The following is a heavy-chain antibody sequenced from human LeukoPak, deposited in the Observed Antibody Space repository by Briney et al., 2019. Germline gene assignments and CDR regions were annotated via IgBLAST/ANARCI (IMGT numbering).Heavy chain of an antibody. V-gene: IGHV3-23*01. D-gene: IGHD3-22*01. CDR3: AKGPMIAQYFHH. CDR2: ISGSGDST. CDR1: GFTFSSYA. J-gene: IGHJ1*01. Sequence: GGSLRLSCAASGFTFSSYAMSWVRQAPGKGLEWVSAISGSGDSTYYADSVKGRFTISRDNSKNTLYLQMSSLRADDTAIYYCAKGPMIAQYFHHWGQGTLVTVSS.